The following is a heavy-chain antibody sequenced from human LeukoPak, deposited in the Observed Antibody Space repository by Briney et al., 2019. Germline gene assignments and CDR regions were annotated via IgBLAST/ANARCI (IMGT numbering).Heavy chain of an antibody. V-gene: IGHV3-33*01. CDR2: IWYDGSNK. D-gene: IGHD6-19*01. CDR3: ARETQYSSGWYPPDY. CDR1: GFTFSSYG. Sequence: GGSLRLSCAASGFTFSSYGMHWVRQAPGKGLEWVVVIWYDGSNKYYADSVKGRFTISRDNSKNTLYLQMNSLRAEDTAVYYCARETQYSSGWYPPDYWGQGTLVTVSS. J-gene: IGHJ4*02.